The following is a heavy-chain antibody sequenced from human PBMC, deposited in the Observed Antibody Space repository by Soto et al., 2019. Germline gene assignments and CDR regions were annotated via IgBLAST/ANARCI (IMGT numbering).Heavy chain of an antibody. Sequence: QAGGSLRLSCAASGFTFSIYAMSWVRQTPGKGLEWVSTIGTVGGGTSYADFVGGRFTISRDNSRNTLYLQMYSLRAEDTAVYYCAKDAPGSGWLSDYWGLGTLVTVSS. CDR3: AKDAPGSGWLSDY. D-gene: IGHD3-22*01. CDR1: GFTFSIYA. J-gene: IGHJ4*02. V-gene: IGHV3-23*01. CDR2: IGTVGGGT.